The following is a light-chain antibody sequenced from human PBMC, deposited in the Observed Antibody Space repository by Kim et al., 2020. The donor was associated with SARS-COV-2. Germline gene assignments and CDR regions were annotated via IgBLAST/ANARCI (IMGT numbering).Light chain of an antibody. J-gene: IGKJ5*01. CDR2: GAS. CDR3: QQYDNWPPIT. CDR1: QSARTK. V-gene: IGKV3D-15*01. Sequence: SPGERATLSCRASQSARTKLAWYQQKPGQAPRLLIYGASTRATGIPARLSGSGSGTDFTLTISSLQSEDFAVYFCQQYDNWPPITFGQGTRLEIK.